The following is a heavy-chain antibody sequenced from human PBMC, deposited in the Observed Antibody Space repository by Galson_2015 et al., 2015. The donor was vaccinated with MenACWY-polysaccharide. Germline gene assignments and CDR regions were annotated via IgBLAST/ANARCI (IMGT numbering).Heavy chain of an antibody. Sequence: SLRLSCAASGFTFSSYWMHWVRQVPGKGLAWVSRISSDGSSTSYADSVKGRFTISRDNAKNTLHLQMNSLRVEDTAVYYCAKMYGDLPVGLNLWGQGTLVTVSS. CDR3: AKMYGDLPVGLNL. CDR1: GFTFSSYW. V-gene: IGHV3-74*01. J-gene: IGHJ4*02. CDR2: ISSDGSST. D-gene: IGHD4-17*01.